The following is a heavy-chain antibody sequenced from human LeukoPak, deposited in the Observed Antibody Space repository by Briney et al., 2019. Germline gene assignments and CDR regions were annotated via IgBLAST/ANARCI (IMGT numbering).Heavy chain of an antibody. J-gene: IGHJ4*02. V-gene: IGHV1-46*01. CDR3: ARDYVDDIPMIKDY. D-gene: IGHD2-8*01. CDR1: GYTFTSYH. CDR2: INLSGGST. Sequence: ASVKVSCKASGYTFTSYHMHWVRQAPGQGLEWMGQINLSGGSTTYAQKFQGRVTMTRDTSTSTVYMELSSLRSEDTAVYYCARDYVDDIPMIKDYWSQGTLVTVSS.